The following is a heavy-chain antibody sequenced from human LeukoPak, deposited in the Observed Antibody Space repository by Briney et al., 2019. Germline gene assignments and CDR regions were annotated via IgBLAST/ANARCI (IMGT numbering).Heavy chain of an antibody. Sequence: GRSLRLSCAASGFTFSSYAMHWVRQAPGKGLEWVAVISYDGSNKYYADSVKGRFTISRDNSKNTLYLQMNSLRAEDTAVYYCARDPVYSGYVYYYYGMDVWGQGTTVTVSS. D-gene: IGHD5-12*01. V-gene: IGHV3-30*04. CDR2: ISYDGSNK. CDR3: ARDPVYSGYVYYYYGMDV. CDR1: GFTFSSYA. J-gene: IGHJ6*02.